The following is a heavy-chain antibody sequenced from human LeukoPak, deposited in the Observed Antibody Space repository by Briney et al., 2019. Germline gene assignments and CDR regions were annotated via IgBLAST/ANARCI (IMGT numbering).Heavy chain of an antibody. CDR2: IYPGDSDA. V-gene: IGHV5-51*01. J-gene: IGHJ4*02. CDR3: ARQTRAYYDFWSDQYYFDY. Sequence: GESLKISCKGSGYSFTSYWIGWVRQMPGKGLEWMGIIYPGDSDARYSPSFQGQVTISADKSISTAYLQWSSLKASDTAMYYCARQTRAYYDFWSDQYYFDYWGQGTLVTVSS. CDR1: GYSFTSYW. D-gene: IGHD3-3*01.